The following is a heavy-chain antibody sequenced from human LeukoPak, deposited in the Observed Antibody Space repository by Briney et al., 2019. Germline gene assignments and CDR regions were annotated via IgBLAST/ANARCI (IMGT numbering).Heavy chain of an antibody. J-gene: IGHJ4*02. Sequence: SETLSLTCTVSGGSISSSTYYWSWIRQPPGKGLEWIGEINHSGSTNYNASLKSRVTISVDTSKNQFSLRLSSVTAADTAVYYCSFDSSGYYKWGQGTLVTVSS. CDR3: SFDSSGYYK. V-gene: IGHV4-39*07. CDR2: INHSGST. D-gene: IGHD3-22*01. CDR1: GGSISSSTYY.